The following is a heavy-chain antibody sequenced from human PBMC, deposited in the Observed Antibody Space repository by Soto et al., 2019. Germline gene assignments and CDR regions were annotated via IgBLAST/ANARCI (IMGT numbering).Heavy chain of an antibody. Sequence: GESLKISCKGSGYSFTSYWISWVRQMPGKGLEWMGGIHPSDSYTNYSPSFQGHVTISADKSISTAYLQWSSLKASDTAMYYCVRVGPYGDYGDGMYVWGQGTTVTVAS. J-gene: IGHJ6*02. CDR3: VRVGPYGDYGDGMYV. CDR2: IHPSDSYT. V-gene: IGHV5-10-1*01. D-gene: IGHD4-17*01. CDR1: GYSFTSYW.